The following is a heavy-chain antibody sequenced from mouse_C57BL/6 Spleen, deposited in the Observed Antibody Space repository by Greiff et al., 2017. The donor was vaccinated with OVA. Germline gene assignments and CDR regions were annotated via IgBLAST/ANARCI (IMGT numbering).Heavy chain of an antibody. CDR3: TRRPYYARGDY. J-gene: IGHJ4*01. Sequence: QVQLQQSGAELVRPGASVTLSCKASGYTFTDYEMHWVKQTPVHGLEWIGAIDPETGGTAYNQKFKGKAILTADKSSSTAYMELRSLTSEDSAVYYCTRRPYYARGDYWGQGTSVTVSS. CDR2: IDPETGGT. CDR1: GYTFTDYE. V-gene: IGHV1-15*01. D-gene: IGHD1-1*01.